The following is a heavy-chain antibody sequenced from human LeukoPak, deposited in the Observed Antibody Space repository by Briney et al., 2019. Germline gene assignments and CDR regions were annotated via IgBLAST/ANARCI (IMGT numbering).Heavy chain of an antibody. CDR1: GGSFSGYY. CDR3: ARGALWFGEGFDP. D-gene: IGHD3-10*01. Sequence: SETLSLTCAVYGGSFSGYYWSWIRQPPGKGLEWIGEINHSGSTNYNPSLKSRVTISVDTSKNQFSLKLSSVTAADTAVYYCARGALWFGEGFDPWGQGTLVTVSS. J-gene: IGHJ5*02. V-gene: IGHV4-34*01. CDR2: INHSGST.